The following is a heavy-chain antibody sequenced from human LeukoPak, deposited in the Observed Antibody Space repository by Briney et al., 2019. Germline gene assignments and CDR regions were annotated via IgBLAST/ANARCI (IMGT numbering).Heavy chain of an antibody. CDR2: IYYSGST. Sequence: SETLSLTCTVSGGSISSSSYYWGWIRQPPGKGLEWIGSIYYSGSTYYNPSLKSRVTISVDTSKDQFSLKLSSVTAADTAVYYCARDPGIAADNWFDPWGQGTLVTVSS. J-gene: IGHJ5*02. V-gene: IGHV4-39*07. CDR1: GGSISSSSYY. D-gene: IGHD6-13*01. CDR3: ARDPGIAADNWFDP.